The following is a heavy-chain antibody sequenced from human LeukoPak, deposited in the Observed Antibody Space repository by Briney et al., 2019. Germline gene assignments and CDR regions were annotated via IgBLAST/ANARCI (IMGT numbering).Heavy chain of an antibody. CDR1: GGSVSSAEYS. D-gene: IGHD2-15*01. J-gene: IGHJ6*03. V-gene: IGHV4-30-4*08. CDR2: IYYSGTT. Sequence: SQTLSLXCTVSGGSVSSAEYSSTWIRQPPGNGLEWIGYIYYSGTTSYNPFLESRITLSVDTSKNHFSLKLSSVTAADTAVYYCARDSPRYCSGGSCYYYYMDVWGKGTTVTVSS. CDR3: ARDSPRYCSGGSCYYYYMDV.